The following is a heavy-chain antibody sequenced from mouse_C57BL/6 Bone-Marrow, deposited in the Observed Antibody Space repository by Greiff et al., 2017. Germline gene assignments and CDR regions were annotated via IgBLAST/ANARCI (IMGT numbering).Heavy chain of an antibody. Sequence: VQLQQPGAELVRPGSSVKLSCKASGYTFTSYWMDWVKQRPGQGLEWIGNIYPSDSETHYNQKFKDKATLTVDKSSSTAYMQLSSLTSEDSAVYYCARSGYYYGSSYAMDYWGQGTSVTVSS. V-gene: IGHV1-61*01. D-gene: IGHD1-1*01. CDR2: IYPSDSET. J-gene: IGHJ4*01. CDR1: GYTFTSYW. CDR3: ARSGYYYGSSYAMDY.